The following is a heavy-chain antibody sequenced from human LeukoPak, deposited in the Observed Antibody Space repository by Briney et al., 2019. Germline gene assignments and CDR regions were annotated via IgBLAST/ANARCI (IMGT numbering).Heavy chain of an antibody. CDR1: GFSFNNYA. CDR2: ISSSSSYI. V-gene: IGHV3-21*01. Sequence: PGGSLRLSCAASGFSFNNYAMSWVRQAPGKGLEWVSSISSSSSYIYYADSVKGRFTISRDNAKNSLYLQMNSLRAEDTAVYYCASVVGPTIRIGIDYWGQGTLVTVSS. D-gene: IGHD1-26*01. J-gene: IGHJ4*02. CDR3: ASVVGPTIRIGIDY.